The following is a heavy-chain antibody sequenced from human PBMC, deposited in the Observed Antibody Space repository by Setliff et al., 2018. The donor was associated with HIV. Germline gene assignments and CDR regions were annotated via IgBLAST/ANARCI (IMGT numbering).Heavy chain of an antibody. Sequence: SETLSLTCTVSGGSISSGGYSWSWSRQPPGKGREWIGYIYYSGKIYYNRSLKSRITISLDRSKNQFSLNLTSVTAADTAVYYCARVELLSFGETLRPSGFDIWGQGTVVTVSS. CDR3: ARVELLSFGETLRPSGFDI. CDR2: IYYSGKI. D-gene: IGHD3-10*01. V-gene: IGHV4-30-2*01. J-gene: IGHJ3*02. CDR1: GGSISSGGYS.